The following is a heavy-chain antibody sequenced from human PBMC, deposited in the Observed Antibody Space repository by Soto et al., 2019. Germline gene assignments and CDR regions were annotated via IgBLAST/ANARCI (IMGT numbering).Heavy chain of an antibody. CDR3: ARGRTIFGVVTRTHWFDP. Sequence: PSETLSLTCTVSGGSISSSSYYWGWIRQPPGKGLEWIGSIYYSGSTYYNPSLKSRVTISVDTSKNQFSLKLSSVTAADTAVYYCARGRTIFGVVTRTHWFDPWGQGTLVTVSS. D-gene: IGHD3-3*01. J-gene: IGHJ5*02. CDR1: GGSISSSSYY. V-gene: IGHV4-39*01. CDR2: IYYSGST.